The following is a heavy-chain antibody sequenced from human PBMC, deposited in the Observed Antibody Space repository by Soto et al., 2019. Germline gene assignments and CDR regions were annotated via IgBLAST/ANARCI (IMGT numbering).Heavy chain of an antibody. V-gene: IGHV3-66*01. CDR3: AGSLLVPSFWDS. Sequence: EVQLVESGGALVQPGGSPRLSCAASGFTVSSAYMTWVRQAPGKGLEWLAVLYTGGTTYYTDSVKGRFTISRDSSRNTVFLQMNSLRAADTAIYYCAGSLLVPSFWDSWGQGTLVTVSS. J-gene: IGHJ4*02. CDR1: GFTVSSAY. D-gene: IGHD2-2*01. CDR2: LYTGGTT.